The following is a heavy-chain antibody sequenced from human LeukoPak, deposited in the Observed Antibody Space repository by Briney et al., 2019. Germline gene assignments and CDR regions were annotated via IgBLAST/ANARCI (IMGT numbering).Heavy chain of an antibody. CDR2: MNPNSGNT. CDR1: GYTFTSYD. J-gene: IGHJ4*02. Sequence: GSVKVSCKASGYTFTSYDINWVRQATGQGLEWMGWMNPNSGNTGYAQKFQGRVTMTTNTSISTAYMELSSLRSEDTAVYYCARVPYGSGSYYFAYWGQETLVTVSS. D-gene: IGHD3-10*01. V-gene: IGHV1-8*01. CDR3: ARVPYGSGSYYFAY.